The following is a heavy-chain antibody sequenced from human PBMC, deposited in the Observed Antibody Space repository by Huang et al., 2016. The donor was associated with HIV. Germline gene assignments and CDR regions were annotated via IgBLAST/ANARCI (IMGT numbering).Heavy chain of an antibody. CDR1: GYIFTKYG. Sequence: QVQLVQSGSELMRPGASVKVSCKASGYIFTKYGINWVRQAPGQGLEWMGCINTDTGNPTYAQGFTGRFVFSLDTSVNTAYLQISRLKTEDTAVYYCARGDLWFYYMDVWGKGTTVTVSS. V-gene: IGHV7-4-1*02. D-gene: IGHD3-16*01. J-gene: IGHJ6*03. CDR3: ARGDLWFYYMDV. CDR2: INTDTGNP.